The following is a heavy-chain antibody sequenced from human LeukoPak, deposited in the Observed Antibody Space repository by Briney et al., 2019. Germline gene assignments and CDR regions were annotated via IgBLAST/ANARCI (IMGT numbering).Heavy chain of an antibody. J-gene: IGHJ4*02. CDR1: GFTFSNHE. V-gene: IGHV3-48*03. CDR2: TSRGGSDI. Sequence: GGSLRLSCATSGFTFSNHEMNWVRQAPGKGLEWVAYTSRGGSDISYADSVKGRFTISTDNANSSLYLQMNSLRAEDTAVYFCVRARLVRLENFFDYWGQGTLVTVSS. CDR3: VRARLVRLENFFDY. D-gene: IGHD3-9*01.